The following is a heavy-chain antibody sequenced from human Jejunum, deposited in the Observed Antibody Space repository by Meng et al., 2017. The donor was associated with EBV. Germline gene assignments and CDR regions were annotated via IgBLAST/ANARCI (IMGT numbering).Heavy chain of an antibody. V-gene: IGHV3-23*01. CDR2: ITYSGGTT. CDR3: AKESSATKFFDY. J-gene: IGHJ4*02. D-gene: IGHD3-22*01. Sequence: EVRVLGSGGGSVQTGGSLRPSCSASGFTFSTSDMSWVRQAPGMGLQWVSGITYSGGTTYYADSVKGRFTISRDNSKNTVSLQMNSLRAEDTAVYYCAKESSATKFFDYWGQGTLVTVSS. CDR1: GFTFSTSD.